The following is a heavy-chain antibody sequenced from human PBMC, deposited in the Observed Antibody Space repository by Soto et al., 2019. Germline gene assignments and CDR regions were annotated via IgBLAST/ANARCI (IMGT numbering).Heavy chain of an antibody. J-gene: IGHJ6*03. V-gene: IGHV3-23*01. D-gene: IGHD5-12*01. CDR2: ISGSGGST. Sequence: GGSLRLSCAALGFTFSSYAMNWVRQAPGKGLEWVSAISGSGGSTYYADSVRGRFTISRDNSKNTLYLQMNSLRAEDTAVYSCAKSPGYSGYETLYYYMDVCGKRTSVTVSS. CDR1: GFTFSSYA. CDR3: AKSPGYSGYETLYYYMDV.